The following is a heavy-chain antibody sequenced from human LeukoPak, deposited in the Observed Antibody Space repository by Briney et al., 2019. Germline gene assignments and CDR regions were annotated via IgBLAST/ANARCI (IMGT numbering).Heavy chain of an antibody. CDR2: IYYTEST. V-gene: IGHV4-30-4*08. Sequence: SQTLSLTCTVSGGSISSGDYCWGWIRQPPGKGLEGIGYIYYTESTHYNPCPKSRVTISVDTYKNQFSLKLSSVTAADTAVYYCARVFSAGYSYGYYYYYYMDVWGKGTTVTVSS. CDR1: GGSISSGDYC. D-gene: IGHD5-18*01. J-gene: IGHJ6*03. CDR3: ARVFSAGYSYGYYYYYYMDV.